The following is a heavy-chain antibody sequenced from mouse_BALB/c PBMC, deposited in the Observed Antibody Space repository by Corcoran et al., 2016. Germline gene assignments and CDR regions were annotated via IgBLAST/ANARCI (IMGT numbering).Heavy chain of an antibody. CDR1: GYTFTSYV. CDR3: ATRYDETWFAY. V-gene: IGHV1S136*01. J-gene: IGHJ3*01. Sequence: EVQLQQSGPELVKPGASVKMSCKASGYTFTSYVMHWVKQKPGQGLEWIGYINPYNDGTKYNEKFKGKATLTSDKSSNTAYMELSSLTSEDSAVYYCATRYDETWFAYWGQGTLVTVSA. D-gene: IGHD2-14*01. CDR2: INPYNDGT.